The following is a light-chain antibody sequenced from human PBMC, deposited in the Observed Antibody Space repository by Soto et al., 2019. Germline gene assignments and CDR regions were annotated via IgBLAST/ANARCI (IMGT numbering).Light chain of an antibody. Sequence: EIVLTQSPGTLSLSPGERATLSCRASQSVSSSYLAWYQQKPGQAPRLLIYGASSRATGIPDRFSGSGSGTDFTLTISRLEPEDFAVYSCQQYGSSRRTFGQGTKV. CDR3: QQYGSSRRT. J-gene: IGKJ1*01. CDR2: GAS. V-gene: IGKV3-20*01. CDR1: QSVSSSY.